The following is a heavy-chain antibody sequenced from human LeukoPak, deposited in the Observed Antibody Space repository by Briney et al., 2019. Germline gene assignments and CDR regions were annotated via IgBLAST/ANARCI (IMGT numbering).Heavy chain of an antibody. CDR3: ARESNSGYYLSY. Sequence: PGVSLRLSCAASGFTVTSNYMSWVRQAPGKELEWVSVIYNDGRTYYADSVKGRFTISRDNSKNTLYLQMNSLRAEDTAVYYCARESNSGYYLSYWGQGTLVTVSS. CDR1: GFTVTSNY. CDR2: IYNDGRT. J-gene: IGHJ4*02. D-gene: IGHD3-22*01. V-gene: IGHV3-66*01.